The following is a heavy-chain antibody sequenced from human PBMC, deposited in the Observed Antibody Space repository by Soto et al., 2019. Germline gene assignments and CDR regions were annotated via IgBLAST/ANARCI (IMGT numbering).Heavy chain of an antibody. CDR2: ITSDGSGT. CDR1: GFTFIGYW. J-gene: IGHJ4*02. CDR3: GRNAIFVRGVPDEY. D-gene: IGHD3-10*02. Sequence: GGSLRLSCAASGFTFIGYWMHWVRQAPEKGLEWVSRITSDGSGTAYADSVKGRFSISRDNAKNTVYLQMDSLRVEDTAVYYCGRNAIFVRGVPDEYWGQGTPVTVSS. V-gene: IGHV3-74*03.